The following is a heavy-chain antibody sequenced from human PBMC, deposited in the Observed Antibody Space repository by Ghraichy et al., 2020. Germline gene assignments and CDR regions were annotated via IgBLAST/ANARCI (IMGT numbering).Heavy chain of an antibody. J-gene: IGHJ4*01. D-gene: IGHD2-15*01. CDR2: ISSCGATT. Sequence: GGSLRLSCAASGFTFGNFVMTWVRQAPGKGLEWVSTISSCGATTYYAGSVRGRFTISRDNSKSTLYLQMDSLRAEDTAVYYCAKDGSRNCRGGSCNRDDCWCQGTLVTVAP. CDR3: AKDGSRNCRGGSCNRDDC. V-gene: IGHV3-23*01. CDR1: GFTFGNFV.